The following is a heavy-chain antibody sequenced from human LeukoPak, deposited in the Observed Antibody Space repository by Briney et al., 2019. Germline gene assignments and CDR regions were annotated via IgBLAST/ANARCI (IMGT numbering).Heavy chain of an antibody. CDR1: GFTFSSYS. J-gene: IGHJ4*02. V-gene: IGHV3-48*01. CDR3: ASIAAAGIRAIDY. D-gene: IGHD6-13*01. CDR2: ISSSSSTI. Sequence: GGSLRLSCAASGFTFSSYSMNWVRQAPGKGLEWVSYISSSSSTIYYADSVKGRFTISRDNAENSLYLQMNSLRAEDTAVYYCASIAAAGIRAIDYWGQGTLVTVSS.